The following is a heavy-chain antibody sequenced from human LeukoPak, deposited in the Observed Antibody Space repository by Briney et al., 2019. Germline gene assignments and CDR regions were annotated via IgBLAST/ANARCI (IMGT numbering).Heavy chain of an antibody. CDR3: ARSSLVFGMIVVVPTDAFDI. V-gene: IGHV4-39*01. Sequence: ASETLSLTCTVSGGSISSSSYYWGWIRQPPGKGLEWIGSIYYSGSTYYNPSLKSRVTISVDTSKNQFSLKLSSVTAADTAVYYCARSSLVFGMIVVVPTDAFDIWGQGTMVTVSS. D-gene: IGHD3-22*01. CDR1: GGSISSSSYY. CDR2: IYYSGST. J-gene: IGHJ3*02.